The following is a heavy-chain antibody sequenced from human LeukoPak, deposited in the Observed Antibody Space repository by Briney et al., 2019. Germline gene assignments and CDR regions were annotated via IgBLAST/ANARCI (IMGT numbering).Heavy chain of an antibody. Sequence: GGSLRLSCAASGFTFNLAWINWVRRAPGKGLEWVSRIKNKIDGGTTDYAAPVKGRFTISRDDSKNTVYLQMNSLKSEDTALYYCNTDGDYGDYVDSWGQGTLVTVSS. V-gene: IGHV3-15*07. CDR2: IKNKIDGGTT. CDR1: GFTFNLAW. J-gene: IGHJ4*02. CDR3: NTDGDYGDYVDS. D-gene: IGHD4-17*01.